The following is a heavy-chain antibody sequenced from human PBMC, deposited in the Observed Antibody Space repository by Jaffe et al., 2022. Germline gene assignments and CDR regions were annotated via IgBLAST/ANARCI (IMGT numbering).Heavy chain of an antibody. CDR1: GFTFDDYA. D-gene: IGHD3-16*01. Sequence: EVQLVESGGVVIQPGGSLRLSCAASGFTFDDYAMHWVRQAPGKGLEWVSLISWDGGSTYYADSVKGRFTISRDNSKNSLYLQMNSLRAEDTALYYCAKDKGESYYHYMDVWGKGTTVTVSS. CDR3: AKDKGESYYHYMDV. J-gene: IGHJ6*03. V-gene: IGHV3-43D*04. CDR2: ISWDGGST.